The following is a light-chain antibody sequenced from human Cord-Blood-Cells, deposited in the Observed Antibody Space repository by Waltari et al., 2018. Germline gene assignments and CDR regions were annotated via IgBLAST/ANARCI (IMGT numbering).Light chain of an antibody. Sequence: EVLLTQPSAALSLLPGERGTLSCSARKSVSSYVAWYQQKPGQAPRLLIYDAATRATGIPTRFSGSWSGTYFTLTISSLEPEDFAVYCWQQRSNWPLTFGGGTKVEIK. V-gene: IGKV3-11*01. J-gene: IGKJ4*01. CDR2: DAA. CDR3: QQRSNWPLT. CDR1: KSVSSY.